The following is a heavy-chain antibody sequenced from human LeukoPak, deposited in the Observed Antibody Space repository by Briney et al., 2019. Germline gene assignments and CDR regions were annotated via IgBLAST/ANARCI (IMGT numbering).Heavy chain of an antibody. D-gene: IGHD3-22*01. CDR3: ASKQYDRSRIFDY. CDR2: IYHSGTT. V-gene: IGHV4-4*02. Sequence: SGTLSLTCTVSGGSISSSKWWSWVRQPPGKGLEWIGEIYHSGTTNYNPSLKSRVTISVDKSKNQFSLKLSSVTAADTAVYYCASKQYDRSRIFDYWGQGSLVTVSS. J-gene: IGHJ4*02. CDR1: GGSISSSKW.